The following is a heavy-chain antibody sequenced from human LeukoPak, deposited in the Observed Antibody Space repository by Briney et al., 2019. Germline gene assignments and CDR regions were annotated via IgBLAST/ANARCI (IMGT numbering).Heavy chain of an antibody. V-gene: IGHV4-31*03. J-gene: IGHJ4*02. CDR3: AREGSSSSPSRGLDY. CDR1: GGSISSGGYY. Sequence: SQTLSLTCTVSGGSISSGGYYWSWIRQHPGKGLEWIGYIYYSGSTYYNPSLKSRVTISVDTAKNQFSLKLSSVTAADTAVYYSAREGSSSSPSRGLDYWGQGTLVTVSS. D-gene: IGHD2-2*01. CDR2: IYYSGST.